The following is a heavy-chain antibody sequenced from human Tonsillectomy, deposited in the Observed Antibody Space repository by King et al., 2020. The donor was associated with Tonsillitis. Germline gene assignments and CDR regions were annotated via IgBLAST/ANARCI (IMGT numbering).Heavy chain of an antibody. V-gene: IGHV3-23*04. J-gene: IGHJ4*02. Sequence: QLVESGGDLVQPGGSLRLSCEASGFSFSNYALSWVRQAPGKGLDWVSTISGSGGFTYYADSVKGRFTISRDNSKNTLYLEMNSLIAEDTAIYYCAKDGKILAGFDSWGQGTLVAVSS. D-gene: IGHD2-15*01. CDR3: AKDGKILAGFDS. CDR2: ISGSGGFT. CDR1: GFSFSNYA.